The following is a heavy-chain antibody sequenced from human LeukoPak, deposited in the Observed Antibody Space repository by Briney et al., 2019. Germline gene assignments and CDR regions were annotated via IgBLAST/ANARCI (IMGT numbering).Heavy chain of an antibody. Sequence: ASVKVSCKASGYTLTELSMHWVRQAPGKGLEWMGGFDPEDGETIYAQKFQGRVTMTEDTSTDTAYMELSSLRSEDTAVYYCATDLRIAAATVPYYWGQGTLVTVSS. V-gene: IGHV1-24*01. CDR2: FDPEDGET. CDR1: GYTLTELS. CDR3: ATDLRIAAATVPYY. D-gene: IGHD6-13*01. J-gene: IGHJ4*02.